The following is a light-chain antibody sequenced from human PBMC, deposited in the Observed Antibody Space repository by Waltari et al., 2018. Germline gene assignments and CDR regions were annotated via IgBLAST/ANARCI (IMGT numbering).Light chain of an antibody. J-gene: IGKJ5*01. Sequence: EIVLTQSPATLSFSPGERVTLPCRAIQIVNKYLLWYQQKPGQTPRLLIYGASNRATGIPARFSGSGSGTDFTLTIDSLESEDFAVYYCHQRSNWPITFGQGTRLEIK. CDR2: GAS. V-gene: IGKV3-11*01. CDR1: QIVNKY. CDR3: HQRSNWPIT.